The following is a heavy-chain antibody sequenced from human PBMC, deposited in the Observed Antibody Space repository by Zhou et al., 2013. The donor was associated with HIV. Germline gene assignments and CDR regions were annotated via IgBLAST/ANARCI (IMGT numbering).Heavy chain of an antibody. D-gene: IGHD6-13*01. CDR3: ASSSSSWLTFGY. J-gene: IGHJ4*02. V-gene: IGHV3-53*01. Sequence: EVQLVESGGGLIQPGGSLRLSCAASGFTVSSNYMSWVRQAPGKGLEWVLVIYSGGSTYYADSVKGRFTISRDNSKNTLYLQMNSLRAEDTAVYYCASSSSSWLTFGYWGQGTLVTVSS. CDR1: GFTVSSNY. CDR2: IYSGGST.